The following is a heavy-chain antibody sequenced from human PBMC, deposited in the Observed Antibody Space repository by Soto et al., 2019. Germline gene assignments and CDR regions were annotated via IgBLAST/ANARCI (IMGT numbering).Heavy chain of an antibody. D-gene: IGHD3-3*01. CDR1: GYTFTGYG. CDR2: ISAYNGNT. Sequence: XSVKVSCTASGYTFTGYGIIWVRQAPGQGLEWMGWISAYNGNTNYAQKLQGRVTMTTDTSTSTAYMELSSLRSEDTAVYYCARAAGSLTPGTIARNYYYYYGMDVWGQGTTVTVSS. V-gene: IGHV1-18*04. J-gene: IGHJ6*02. CDR3: ARAAGSLTPGTIARNYYYYYGMDV.